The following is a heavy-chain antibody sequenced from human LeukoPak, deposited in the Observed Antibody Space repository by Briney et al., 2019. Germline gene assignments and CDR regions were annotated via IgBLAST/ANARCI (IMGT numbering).Heavy chain of an antibody. D-gene: IGHD3-10*01. CDR2: ISSSSSYT. Sequence: GGSLRLSCAASGFTFSDYYMSWIRQAPGKGLEWVSYISSSSSYTNYADSVKGRFTISRDNSKNTLYLQMNSLRAEDTAVYYCAKRASGSGTSLYYFDYWGQGTLVTVSS. CDR3: AKRASGSGTSLYYFDY. J-gene: IGHJ4*02. V-gene: IGHV3-11*03. CDR1: GFTFSDYY.